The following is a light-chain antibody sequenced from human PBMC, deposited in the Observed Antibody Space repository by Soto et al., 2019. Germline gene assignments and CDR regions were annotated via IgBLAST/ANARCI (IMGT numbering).Light chain of an antibody. J-gene: IGKJ2*01. V-gene: IGKV1-39*01. CDR1: QTINKN. CDR2: SAS. Sequence: DIQMTQSPSSLSASVGDRVTITCRASQTINKNLNWYQQKPGQAPNLLIYSASDFQSGVPSRFSGSGSGTEFTLTISGLQPEDLATYYCQPSFSTPYTFCQGTEMEI. CDR3: QPSFSTPYT.